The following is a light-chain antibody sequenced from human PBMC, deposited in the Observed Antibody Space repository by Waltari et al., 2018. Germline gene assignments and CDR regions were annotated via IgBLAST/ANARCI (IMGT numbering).Light chain of an antibody. CDR2: WAS. CDR1: QSVSDHVNNKNY. V-gene: IGKV4-1*01. CDR3: QQYYNTPPT. Sequence: DIVMTQSPDSLTVSPGERATINCRSSQSVSDHVNNKNYLAWYRQKPGQPPKLLISWASTREFVVPDRFSGSGSGTEFTLPISSLQPEDVAVYYCQQYYNTPPTFGQGTKVEIK. J-gene: IGKJ1*01.